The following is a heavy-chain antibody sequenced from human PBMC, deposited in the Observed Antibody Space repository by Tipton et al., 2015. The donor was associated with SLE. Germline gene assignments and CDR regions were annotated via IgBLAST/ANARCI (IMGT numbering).Heavy chain of an antibody. CDR1: GDSISRYY. Sequence: TLSLTCTVSGDSISRYYWNWIRQSPGKGLEWIGYTYYNGRTNYNPSLRSRVTISVDTSKNLFSLKLTSVTAADTAVYYCARNPGSWELHWYFDLWGRGTLVTVSS. V-gene: IGHV4-59*01. CDR3: ARNPGSWELHWYFDL. D-gene: IGHD1-26*01. J-gene: IGHJ2*01. CDR2: TYYNGRT.